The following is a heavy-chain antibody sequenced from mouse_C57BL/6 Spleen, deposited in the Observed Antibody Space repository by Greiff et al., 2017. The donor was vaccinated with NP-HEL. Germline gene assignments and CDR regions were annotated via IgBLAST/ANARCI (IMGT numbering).Heavy chain of an antibody. CDR2: IYPGNSDT. CDR3: TRSAYYGSSSLDYAMDY. Sequence: EVKLVESGTVLARPGASVKMSCKTSGYTFTSYWMHWVKQRPGQGLEWIGAIYPGNSDTSYNQKFKGKAKLTAVTSASTAYMELSSLTNEDSAVYYCTRSAYYGSSSLDYAMDYWGQGTSVTVSS. D-gene: IGHD1-1*01. V-gene: IGHV1-5*01. J-gene: IGHJ4*01. CDR1: GYTFTSYW.